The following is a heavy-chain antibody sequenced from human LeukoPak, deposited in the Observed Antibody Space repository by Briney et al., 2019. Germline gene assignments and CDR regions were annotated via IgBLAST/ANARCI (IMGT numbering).Heavy chain of an antibody. CDR1: GFTFSSYS. J-gene: IGHJ6*02. D-gene: IGHD3-16*01. V-gene: IGHV3-21*01. Sequence: GGSLRLSCAASGFTFSSYSMNWVRQAPGKGLEWVSSISSSSSYIYYADSVKGRFTISRDNAKNSLYLQMNSLRAEDTAVYYCARADKITFGGVLYYYYGMDVWGQGTTVTVSS. CDR3: ARADKITFGGVLYYYYGMDV. CDR2: ISSSSSYI.